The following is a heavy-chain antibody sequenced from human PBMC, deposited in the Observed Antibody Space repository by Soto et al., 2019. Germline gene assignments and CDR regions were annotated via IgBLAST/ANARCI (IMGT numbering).Heavy chain of an antibody. CDR3: ARLTGGAYLSFYYYIGV. J-gene: IGHJ6*03. D-gene: IGHD2-8*02. CDR2: IYYSGTT. V-gene: IGHV4-59*01. CDR1: GGSISGYY. Sequence: QVQLQESGPGLVKPSETLSLTCTVSGGSISGYYWSWIRQPPGQGLEWFCYIYYSGTTNYDPSLKSRVTMSVDTSKNQFSLKLSSVTAADMAVYYCARLTGGAYLSFYYYIGVWGKGSTVTVSS.